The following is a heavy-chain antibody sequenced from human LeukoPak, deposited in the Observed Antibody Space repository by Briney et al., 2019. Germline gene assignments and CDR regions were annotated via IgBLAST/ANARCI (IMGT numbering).Heavy chain of an antibody. V-gene: IGHV1-8*01. CDR2: INPNSGNT. Sequence: GASVRVSCKASGYTFTSYDINWVRQATGQGLEWMGWINPNSGNTDYAQKFKGRVTMTRNNAISTAYMELSSLRSGDTAVYYCARGRGHILGYCSSTSCYRPDYYYYMDVWGKGTTVTVSS. CDR3: ARGRGHILGYCSSTSCYRPDYYYYMDV. CDR1: GYTFTSYD. D-gene: IGHD2-2*01. J-gene: IGHJ6*03.